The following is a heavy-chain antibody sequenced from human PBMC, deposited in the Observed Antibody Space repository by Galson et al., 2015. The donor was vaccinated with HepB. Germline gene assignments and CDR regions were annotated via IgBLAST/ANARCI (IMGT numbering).Heavy chain of an antibody. J-gene: IGHJ6*02. CDR1: GYTFTNYW. Sequence: QSGAEVKESGESLKISCKGSGYTFTNYWIGWVRQMPGKGLEWVGIIDPGDSDTRYSPSFQGQVTISADKSTSTAYVQWSSLKASDTAIYYCARHGDDYSGSGSFQVYYYYGMDVWGQGTTVTVSS. D-gene: IGHD3-10*01. V-gene: IGHV5-51*01. CDR2: IDPGDSDT. CDR3: ARHGDDYSGSGSFQVYYYYGMDV.